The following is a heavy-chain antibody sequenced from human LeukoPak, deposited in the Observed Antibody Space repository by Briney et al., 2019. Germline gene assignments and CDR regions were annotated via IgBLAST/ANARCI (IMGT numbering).Heavy chain of an antibody. Sequence: SGGSLRLSCAASGFTFSSYWMHWVRQAPGKGLEWVAVIWYDGSKKYYADSVKGRFTISRDNSKNTLYLQMSSLRTEDTAVYYCARDYCTSTSCFDYWGQGTLVTVSS. CDR3: ARDYCTSTSCFDY. J-gene: IGHJ4*02. CDR1: GFTFSSYW. CDR2: IWYDGSKK. D-gene: IGHD2-2*01. V-gene: IGHV3-33*08.